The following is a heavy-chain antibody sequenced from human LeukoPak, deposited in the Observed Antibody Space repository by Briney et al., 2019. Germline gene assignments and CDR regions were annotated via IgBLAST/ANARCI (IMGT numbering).Heavy chain of an antibody. CDR1: GGSISSYY. CDR3: ARYFGDSSSPDAFDI. V-gene: IGHV4-59*01. Sequence: PSETLSLTXTVSGGSISSYYWSWIWQPPGKGLEWIGYIYYSGSTNYNPSLKSRVTISVDTSKNQFSLKLSSVTAADTAVYYCARYFGDSSSPDAFDIWGQGTMVTVSS. D-gene: IGHD6-6*01. CDR2: IYYSGST. J-gene: IGHJ3*02.